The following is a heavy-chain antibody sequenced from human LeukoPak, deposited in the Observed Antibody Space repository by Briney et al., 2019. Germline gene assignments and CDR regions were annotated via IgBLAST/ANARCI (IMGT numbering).Heavy chain of an antibody. CDR1: GYTFTGSY. CDR2: INPNSGDT. D-gene: IGHD3-16*01. V-gene: IGHV1-2*02. Sequence: ASVKVSCKASGYTFTGSYLHWVRRAPGQGLEWMGWINPNSGDTNYAQEFQGRVTMTRDTSIDTAYMELSSLRSDDTAMYYCAKPLGVYGMGVWGQGTTVTVSS. CDR3: AKPLGVYGMGV. J-gene: IGHJ6*02.